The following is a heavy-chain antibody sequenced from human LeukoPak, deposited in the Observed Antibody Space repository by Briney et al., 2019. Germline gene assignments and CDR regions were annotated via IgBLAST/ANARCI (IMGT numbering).Heavy chain of an antibody. D-gene: IGHD6-19*01. CDR1: GGSISSGSYY. CDR3: ARGSIAVAGKGRPFDY. J-gene: IGHJ4*02. CDR2: INHSGST. V-gene: IGHV4-39*07. Sequence: SETLSLTCTVSGGSISSGSYYWSWIRQPPGKGLEWIGEINHSGSTNYNPSLKSRVTISVDTSKNQFSLKLSSVTAADTAVYYCARGSIAVAGKGRPFDYWGQGTLVTVSS.